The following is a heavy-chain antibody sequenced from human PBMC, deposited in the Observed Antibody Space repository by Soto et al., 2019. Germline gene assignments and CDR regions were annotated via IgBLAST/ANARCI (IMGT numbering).Heavy chain of an antibody. CDR2: IKSKTDGGTT. Sequence: GSLRLSCAASGFTFSNAWMNWVRQAPGKGLEWVGRIKSKTDGGTTDYAAPVKGRFTISRDDSKNTLYLQMNSLKTEDTAVYYCTTDFPRDISGYYYPVVDYWGQGTLVTVSS. D-gene: IGHD3-22*01. V-gene: IGHV3-15*07. J-gene: IGHJ4*02. CDR3: TTDFPRDISGYYYPVVDY. CDR1: GFTFSNAW.